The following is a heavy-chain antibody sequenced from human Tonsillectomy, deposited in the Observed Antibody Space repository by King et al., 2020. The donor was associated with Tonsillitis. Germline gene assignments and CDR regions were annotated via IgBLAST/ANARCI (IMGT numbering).Heavy chain of an antibody. CDR3: SIDRRN. CDR1: GFIFTNAW. Sequence: VQLVESGGGLVKPGESLRISCVASGFIFTNAWMNWVRQAPGKGLEWVGRIKSKTDGGTTDYAAPVKGRFTISRDDSKNMLYLQMDSLKTEDTAVYYCSIDRRNWGQGTLVTVSS. V-gene: IGHV3-15*07. J-gene: IGHJ4*02. CDR2: IKSKTDGGTT.